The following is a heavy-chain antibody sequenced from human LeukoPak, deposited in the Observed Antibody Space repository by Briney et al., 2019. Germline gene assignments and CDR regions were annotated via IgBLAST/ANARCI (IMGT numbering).Heavy chain of an antibody. J-gene: IGHJ4*02. V-gene: IGHV6-1*01. Sequence: SQTLSLTCAISGESVSSNSAAWNWIRQSPSKSLEWLGRTYYRSKWYNDYAVSVKSRITINPDTSKNQFSLQLNSVTPEDTAVYYCARLVVKPKIAVAGHFDYWGQGTLVTVSS. D-gene: IGHD6-19*01. CDR1: GESVSSNSAA. CDR2: TYYRSKWYN. CDR3: ARLVVKPKIAVAGHFDY.